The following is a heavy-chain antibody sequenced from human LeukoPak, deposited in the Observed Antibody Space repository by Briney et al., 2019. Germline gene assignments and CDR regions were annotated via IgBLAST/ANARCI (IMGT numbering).Heavy chain of an antibody. Sequence: GGSLRLSCGISGFIFSSSWMTWVRQAPGKGLEWVANINQDGSEYYYVDSVKGRFTISRDNAKNSLYLQMNSLRADDAAVYYCGRGPGLAVADYWGQGTLVTVSS. J-gene: IGHJ4*02. D-gene: IGHD6-19*01. V-gene: IGHV3-7*01. CDR1: GFIFSSSW. CDR3: GRGPGLAVADY. CDR2: INQDGSEY.